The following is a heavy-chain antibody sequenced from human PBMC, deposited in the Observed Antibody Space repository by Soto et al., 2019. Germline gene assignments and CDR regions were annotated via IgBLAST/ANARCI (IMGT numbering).Heavy chain of an antibody. D-gene: IGHD3-22*01. CDR3: ARDGNSGFVS. CDR1: GIIFRNYL. Sequence: GGTLRLSCAPSGIIFRNYLKYWVRQATGKGLVWISRINSDGSSASYADSVKGRFTISRENAKNTLYLQMHSRRGADTAVYYYARDGNSGFVSWGQG. V-gene: IGHV3-74*01. J-gene: IGHJ5*02. CDR2: INSDGSSA.